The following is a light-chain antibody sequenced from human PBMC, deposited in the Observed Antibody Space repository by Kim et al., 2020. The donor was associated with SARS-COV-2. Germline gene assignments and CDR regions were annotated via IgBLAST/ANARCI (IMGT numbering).Light chain of an antibody. CDR1: ALGDRY. CDR3: QAGEV. Sequence: PPALSVSLGQTATITCSGDALGDRYACWYQQKAGQSPVLVMYQNTKRPSGISERFSASNSGRRATLTISGTQAMDEADYFCQAGEVFGGGTQLTVL. V-gene: IGLV3-1*01. CDR2: QNT. J-gene: IGLJ2*01.